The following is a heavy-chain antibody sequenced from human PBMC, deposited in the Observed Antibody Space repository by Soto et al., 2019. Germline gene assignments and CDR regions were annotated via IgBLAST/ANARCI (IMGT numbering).Heavy chain of an antibody. J-gene: IGHJ6*02. CDR2: FDPEDGET. CDR3: ATDSSYYYGSGSYYNMDV. D-gene: IGHD3-10*01. V-gene: IGHV1-24*01. Sequence: ASVKVSCKVSGYTLTELSMHWVRQAPGKGLEWMGGFDPEDGETIYAQKFQGRVTMTEDTSTDTAYMELSSLRSEDTAVYYCATDSSYYYGSGSYYNMDVWGQGTTVTVSS. CDR1: GYTLTELS.